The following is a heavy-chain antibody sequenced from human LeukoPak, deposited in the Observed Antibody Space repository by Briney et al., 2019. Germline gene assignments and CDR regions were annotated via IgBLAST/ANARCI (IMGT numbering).Heavy chain of an antibody. Sequence: PGGSLRLSCAASGFTFSSYSMNWVRQAPGKGLEWVSYISDSGTTIYYADSVKGRFTISRSSAWSSLYLQMSSLRAEDTAVYYCARRTTTFGVGYYMDVWGKGTTVTVSS. CDR2: ISDSGTTI. CDR1: GFTFSSYS. V-gene: IGHV3-48*01. D-gene: IGHD3-3*01. CDR3: ARRTTTFGVGYYMDV. J-gene: IGHJ6*03.